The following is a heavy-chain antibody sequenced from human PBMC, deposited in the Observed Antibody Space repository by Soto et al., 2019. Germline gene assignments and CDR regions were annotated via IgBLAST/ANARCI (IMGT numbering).Heavy chain of an antibody. CDR3: ARADTAMVIGGAFDY. CDR1: GGTFSSYA. V-gene: IGHV1-69*13. CDR2: IIPIFGTA. Sequence: SVKVSCKASGGTFSSYAINWVRQAPGQGLEWMGGIIPIFGTANYAQKFQGRVTITADESTSTAYMELSSLRSEDTAVYYCARADTAMVIGGAFDYWGQGTLVTVSS. J-gene: IGHJ4*02. D-gene: IGHD5-18*01.